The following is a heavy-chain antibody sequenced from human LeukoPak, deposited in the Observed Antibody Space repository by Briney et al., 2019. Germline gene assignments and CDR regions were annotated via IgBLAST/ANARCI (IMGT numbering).Heavy chain of an antibody. CDR2: FYYSGST. CDR1: GVSITSYY. CDR3: ARYGSGNNWFDP. D-gene: IGHD3-10*01. J-gene: IGHJ5*02. Sequence: SETLSLTCTVSGVSITSYYWSWIRQPPGKGLEWIGYFYYSGSTNYNPSLKSRVTISVDTSKNQFSLKLSSVTAADTAVYYCARYGSGNNWFDPWGQGTLVTVSS. V-gene: IGHV4-59*12.